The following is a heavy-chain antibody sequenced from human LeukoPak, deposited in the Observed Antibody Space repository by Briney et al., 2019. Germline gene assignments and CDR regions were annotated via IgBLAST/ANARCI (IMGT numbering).Heavy chain of an antibody. J-gene: IGHJ1*01. V-gene: IGHV3-23*01. CDR1: GFTFSSYA. D-gene: IGHD3-22*01. CDR2: ISGSGGST. CDR3: AKGRGSSGPPRAEYFQH. Sequence: GGSLRLSCAASGFTFSSYAMSWVRQAPGKGLEWVSAISGSGGSTYYADSVRGRFTISRDNSKNTLYLQMNSLRAEDTAVYYCAKGRGSSGPPRAEYFQHWGQGTLVTVSS.